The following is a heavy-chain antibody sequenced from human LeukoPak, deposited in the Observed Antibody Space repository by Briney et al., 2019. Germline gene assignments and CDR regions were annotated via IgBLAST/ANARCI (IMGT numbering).Heavy chain of an antibody. V-gene: IGHV5-10-1*01. CDR3: ARRVVVPTAGSFDP. CDR1: GYIFTNYW. D-gene: IGHD2-2*01. J-gene: IGHJ5*02. CDR2: IDPSDSYT. Sequence: GASLLISCKGSGYIFTNYWISWVRQLPGKGLEWMGRIDPSDSYTSYSPSFQGHVTISVDKSISTAYLQWSSLEASDTAMYYCARRVVVPTAGSFDPWGQGTLVIVSS.